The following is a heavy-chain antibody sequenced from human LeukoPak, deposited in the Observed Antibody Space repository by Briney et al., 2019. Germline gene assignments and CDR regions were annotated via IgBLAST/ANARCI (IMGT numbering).Heavy chain of an antibody. D-gene: IGHD3-16*01. V-gene: IGHV1-69*13. CDR2: IIPIFGTA. J-gene: IGHJ5*02. CDR1: GGTFSSYA. CDR3: ARGGGGFTTHNWFDP. Sequence: ASVTVSCKASGGTFSSYAISWVRQAPGQGLEWMGGIIPIFGTANYAQKFQGRVTITADESTSTAYMELSSLRSEDTAVYYCARGGGGFTTHNWFDPWGQGTLVTVSS.